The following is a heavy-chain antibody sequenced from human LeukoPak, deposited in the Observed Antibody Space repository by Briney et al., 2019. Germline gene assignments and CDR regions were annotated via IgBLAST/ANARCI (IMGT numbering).Heavy chain of an antibody. J-gene: IGHJ3*02. V-gene: IGHV1-46*01. CDR1: GYTFSGYY. CDR3: AKDPRNILTGDYDDFDI. D-gene: IGHD3-9*01. Sequence: VASVTVSCRASGYTFSGYYMHWVRQAPGQGLEWMGILNPTYDIPIYAQKFEGRVTMTRDMSTSTVYMELSSLTSDDTAVYFCAKDPRNILTGDYDDFDIWGQGTMVIVSS. CDR2: LNPTYDIP.